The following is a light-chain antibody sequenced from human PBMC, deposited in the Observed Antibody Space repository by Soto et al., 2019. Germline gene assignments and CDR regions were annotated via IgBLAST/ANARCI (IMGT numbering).Light chain of an antibody. J-gene: IGKJ1*01. CDR1: QSISSR. CDR3: QQYNSHSGT. Sequence: DIQMTQSPSTLSASVGDRVTITCRASQSISSRLAWYQEKPGKAPKLLIYKASTLGSGVPSRFSGSGSGTEFNLTISSLQPDVFATYYCQQYNSHSGTFGRWTKVEIK. V-gene: IGKV1-5*03. CDR2: KAS.